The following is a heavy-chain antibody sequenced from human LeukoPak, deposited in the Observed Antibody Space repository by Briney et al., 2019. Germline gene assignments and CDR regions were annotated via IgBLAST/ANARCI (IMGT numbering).Heavy chain of an antibody. CDR2: ISVNNGNT. V-gene: IGHV1-18*01. D-gene: IGHD5-18*01. CDR3: ARDQANAAMVVYYYGMDV. J-gene: IGHJ6*02. CDR1: AYRFPSYG. Sequence: ASVKVSCKASAYRFPSYGISWVRQAPGQGLEWMGWISVNNGNTDYAQKFQGRVTMTTDTSTSTAYMELRSLRSDDTAVYYCARDQANAAMVVYYYGMDVWGQGTTVTVSS.